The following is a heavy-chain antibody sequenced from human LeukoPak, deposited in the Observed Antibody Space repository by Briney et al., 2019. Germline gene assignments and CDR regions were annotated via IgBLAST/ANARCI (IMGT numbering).Heavy chain of an antibody. CDR3: GRGTRETGRGDQQSDAFDI. D-gene: IGHD2-21*01. CDR1: GFTFSDYG. J-gene: IGHJ3*02. Sequence: SGGSLRLSCAASGFTFSDYGMNWARQAPGKGLIWVSRINSDASRPNYADSVKGRFTISRDNAKNTLYLQMNSLTTEDTALYYWGRGTRETGRGDQQSDAFDIWGQGTMVSVSS. V-gene: IGHV3-74*01. CDR2: INSDASRP.